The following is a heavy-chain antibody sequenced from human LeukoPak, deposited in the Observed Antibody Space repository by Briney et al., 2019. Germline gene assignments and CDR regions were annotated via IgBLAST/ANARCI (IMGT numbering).Heavy chain of an antibody. CDR1: GYTFTGYY. CDR2: INPNSGGT. CDR3: ARSALNGDLYYCYMDV. D-gene: IGHD4-17*01. Sequence: ASVKVSCKASGYTFTGYYMHWVRQAPGQGLEWMGWINPNSGGTNYAQKFQGRVTMTRDTSISTAYMELSRLRSDDTAVYYCARSALNGDLYYCYMDVWGKGTTVTVSS. V-gene: IGHV1-2*02. J-gene: IGHJ6*03.